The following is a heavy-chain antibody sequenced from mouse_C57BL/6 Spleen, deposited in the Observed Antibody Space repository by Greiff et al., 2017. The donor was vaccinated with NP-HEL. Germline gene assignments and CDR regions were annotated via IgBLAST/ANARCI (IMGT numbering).Heavy chain of an antibody. V-gene: IGHV1-52*01. CDR2: IDPSDSET. CDR3: ARGVTTYWDY. J-gene: IGHJ2*01. CDR1: GYTFTSYW. Sequence: QVQLQQPGAELVRPGSSVKLSCKASGYTFTSYWMHWVKQRPIQGLEWIGNIDPSDSETHYNQKFKDKATLTVDKSSSPAYMQLSSLTSEDSAGEYCARGVTTYWDYWGQGTTLTGSA. D-gene: IGHD2-2*01.